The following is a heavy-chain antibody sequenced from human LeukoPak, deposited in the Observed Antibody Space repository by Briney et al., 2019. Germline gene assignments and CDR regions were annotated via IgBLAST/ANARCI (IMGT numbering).Heavy chain of an antibody. Sequence: GGSLRLSCAASGFTFSSYDMHWVRQATGKGLEWVSAIGTAGGTYYPGSVKGRFTISRENAKNSLYLQMNSLRAGDTAVYYCARGSGSYPGGFDYWGQGTLVTVSS. CDR2: IGTAGGT. V-gene: IGHV3-13*01. CDR3: ARGSGSYPGGFDY. CDR1: GFTFSSYD. J-gene: IGHJ4*02. D-gene: IGHD1-26*01.